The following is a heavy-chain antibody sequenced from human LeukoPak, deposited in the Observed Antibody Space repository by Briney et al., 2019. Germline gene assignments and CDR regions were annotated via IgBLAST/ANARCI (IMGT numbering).Heavy chain of an antibody. Sequence: ASVKVSCKASGYTFTSYDINWVRQATGQGLEWMGWMNPNSGNTGYAQKFQGRVTITRDTSASTAYMELSSLRSEDTAVYYCARVDYDILTAIFDYWGQGTLVTVSS. CDR3: ARVDYDILTAIFDY. V-gene: IGHV1-8*01. CDR2: MNPNSGNT. J-gene: IGHJ4*02. CDR1: GYTFTSYD. D-gene: IGHD3-9*01.